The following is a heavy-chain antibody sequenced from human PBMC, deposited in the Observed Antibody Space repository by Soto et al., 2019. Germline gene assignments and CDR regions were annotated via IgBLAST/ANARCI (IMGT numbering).Heavy chain of an antibody. V-gene: IGHV3-23*01. Sequence: PWGSLRLPCAASGVTFSSYAMSWVRQAPGKGLEWVSAISGSGGSTYYADSVKGRFTISRDNSKNTLYLQMNSLRAEDTAVYYCAKGSYSSGWYYSPARDWFDPWGQGTLVTVS. J-gene: IGHJ5*02. CDR3: AKGSYSSGWYYSPARDWFDP. CDR1: GVTFSSYA. CDR2: ISGSGGST. D-gene: IGHD6-19*01.